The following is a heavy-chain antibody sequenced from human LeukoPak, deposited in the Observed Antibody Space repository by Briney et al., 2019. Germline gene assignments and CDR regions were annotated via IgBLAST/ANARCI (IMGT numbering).Heavy chain of an antibody. J-gene: IGHJ4*02. CDR1: GYTLTELS. CDR3: ATDPGGSYDY. Sequence: ASVKVSCKVSGYTLTELSMHWVRQAPGKGLEWMGGFDPEDGETIYAQKFQGRVTMAEDTSTDTAYTELSSLRSEDTAVYYCATDPGGSYDYWGQGTLVTVSS. D-gene: IGHD1-26*01. CDR2: FDPEDGET. V-gene: IGHV1-24*01.